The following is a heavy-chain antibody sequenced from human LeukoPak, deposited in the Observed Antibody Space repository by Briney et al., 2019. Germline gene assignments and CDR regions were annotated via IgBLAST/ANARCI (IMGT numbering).Heavy chain of an antibody. CDR2: INPNSGGT. J-gene: IGHJ4*02. D-gene: IGHD6-6*01. V-gene: IGHV1-2*02. CDR1: GYTFTGYY. Sequence: ASVKVSCKASGYTFTGYYMHWVRQAPGQGLEWMGWINPNSGGTNYAQKFQGRVTMTRDTSISTAYMELSSLRSEDTAVYYCARVRREYSSSGGGVPIEVYYFDYWGQGTLVTVSS. CDR3: ARVRREYSSSGGGVPIEVYYFDY.